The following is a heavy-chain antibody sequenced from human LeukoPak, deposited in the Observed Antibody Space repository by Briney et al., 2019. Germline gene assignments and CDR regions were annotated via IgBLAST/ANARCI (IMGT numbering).Heavy chain of an antibody. CDR2: IRDDGSKK. D-gene: IGHD1/OR15-1a*01. CDR3: ARGITGTNNWFDP. CDR1: GFTFSSYG. J-gene: IGHJ5*02. Sequence: GGXXXXSCAASGFTFSSYGMHWGRQAPGKGLEGGAFIRDDGSKKYYAESVKGGVTISRDNSKNTLYLQMNSLRAEDTAVYYCARGITGTNNWFDPWGQGTLVTVSS. V-gene: IGHV3-30*02.